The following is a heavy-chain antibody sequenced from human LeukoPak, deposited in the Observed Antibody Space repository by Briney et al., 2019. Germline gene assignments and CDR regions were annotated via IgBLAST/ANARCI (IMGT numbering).Heavy chain of an antibody. Sequence: PGGSLRPSCAASGFTFSSYGMHWVRQAPGKGLEWVAVIWYDGSNKYYADSVKGRFTISRDNSKNTLYLQMNSLRAEDTAVYYCARDPIAVATYYFDYWGQGTLVTVSS. V-gene: IGHV3-33*01. CDR1: GFTFSSYG. CDR3: ARDPIAVATYYFDY. J-gene: IGHJ4*02. CDR2: IWYDGSNK. D-gene: IGHD6-19*01.